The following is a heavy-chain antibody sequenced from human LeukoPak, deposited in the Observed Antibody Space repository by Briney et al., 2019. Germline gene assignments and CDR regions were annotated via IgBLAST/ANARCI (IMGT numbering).Heavy chain of an antibody. CDR1: GFTFSSYA. CDR2: ISYDGSNK. V-gene: IGHV3-30-3*01. D-gene: IGHD6-19*01. CDR3: ARDLLFEAVAGQDYYYGMDV. Sequence: PGGSLRLSCAASGFTFSSYAMHWVRQAPGKGLEWVAVISYDGSNKYYADSVKGRFTISRDNSKNTLYLQMNSLRAEDTAVYYCARDLLFEAVAGQDYYYGMDVWGQGTTVTVSS. J-gene: IGHJ6*02.